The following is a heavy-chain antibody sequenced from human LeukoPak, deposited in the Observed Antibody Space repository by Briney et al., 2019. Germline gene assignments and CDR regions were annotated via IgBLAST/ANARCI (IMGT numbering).Heavy chain of an antibody. V-gene: IGHV3-7*05. CDR1: RFTFSNYW. Sequence: GGSLRLSCAASRFTFSNYWMSWVRQAPGKGLEWVANIKQDGGEKYYVDSVKGRFTISRDNTKNSLYLQMNSLRAEDTAVYYCATDHLRVGATGASDTWGQGTMVTISS. J-gene: IGHJ3*02. CDR2: IKQDGGEK. CDR3: ATDHLRVGATGASDT. D-gene: IGHD1-26*01.